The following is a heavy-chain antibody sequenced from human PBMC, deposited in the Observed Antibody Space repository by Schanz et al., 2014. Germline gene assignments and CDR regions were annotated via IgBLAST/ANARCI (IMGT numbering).Heavy chain of an antibody. V-gene: IGHV1-18*01. J-gene: IGHJ6*02. CDR3: AKVDRTRYYAMDV. CDR1: GYTFTSYG. Sequence: QVQLVQSGAEVKKPGASVKVSCKASGYTFTSYGITWVRQAPGQGLEWMGWISAYNGHTTYAQKFQGRVTMTADKSTSTVYMEVSGLRSEDTAVYYCAKVDRTRYYAMDVWGQGTTVTVSS. CDR2: ISAYNGHT. D-gene: IGHD3-9*01.